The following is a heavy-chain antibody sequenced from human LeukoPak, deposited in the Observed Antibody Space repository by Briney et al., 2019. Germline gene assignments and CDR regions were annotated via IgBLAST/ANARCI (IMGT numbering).Heavy chain of an antibody. CDR2: ISSNGNYI. CDR1: GFTFSLYT. V-gene: IGHV3-21*01. Sequence: GGSLRLSCAASGFTFSLYTMNWVRQAPGQGLEWVSSISSNGNYIHYADSVKGRFTISRDNAKTSVYLEMNSLRAEDTGLYFCVRDDCSSSSCPFDFWGQGVLLTVSS. J-gene: IGHJ4*02. D-gene: IGHD2-2*01. CDR3: VRDDCSSSSCPFDF.